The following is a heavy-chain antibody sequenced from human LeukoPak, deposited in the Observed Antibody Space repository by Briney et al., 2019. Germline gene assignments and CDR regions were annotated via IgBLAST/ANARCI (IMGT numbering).Heavy chain of an antibody. CDR1: GFTFSSYA. CDR3: AKINPYDYVWGSTDY. V-gene: IGHV3-23*01. D-gene: IGHD3-16*01. Sequence: GGSLRLSCAASGFTFSSYAMSWVRQAPGKGLEWVSTISTSGASTYYADSVKGRFTISRDNSKNTLYLQMNSLRAEDTAVYYCAKINPYDYVWGSTDYWGQGTLVTVSS. J-gene: IGHJ4*02. CDR2: ISTSGAST.